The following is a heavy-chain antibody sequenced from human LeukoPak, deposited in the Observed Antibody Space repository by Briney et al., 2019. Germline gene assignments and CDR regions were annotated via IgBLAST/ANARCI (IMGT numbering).Heavy chain of an antibody. CDR3: AKDLLYSSSWSARQTDYYYGMDV. CDR1: GFTFSSYG. Sequence: GGSLRLSCAASGFTFSSYGMHWVRQAPGKGLEWVAVISYDGSNKYYADSVKGRFTISRDNSKNTLYLQMNSLRAEDTAVYYCAKDLLYSSSWSARQTDYYYGMDVWGQGTTVTVSS. V-gene: IGHV3-30*18. D-gene: IGHD6-13*01. CDR2: ISYDGSNK. J-gene: IGHJ6*02.